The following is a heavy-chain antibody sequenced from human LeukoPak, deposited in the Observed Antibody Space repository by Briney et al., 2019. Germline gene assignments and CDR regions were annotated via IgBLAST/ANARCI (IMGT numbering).Heavy chain of an antibody. CDR3: ARDSRRYCSGGSCYATPFDY. CDR2: ISYDGSNK. Sequence: GRSLRLSCAASGFTFGSYAMHWVRQAPGKGLEWVAVISYDGSNKYYADSVKGRFTISRDNSKNTLYLQMNSLRAEDTAVYYCARDSRRYCSGGSCYATPFDYWGQGTLVTVSS. CDR1: GFTFGSYA. D-gene: IGHD2-15*01. V-gene: IGHV3-30-3*01. J-gene: IGHJ4*02.